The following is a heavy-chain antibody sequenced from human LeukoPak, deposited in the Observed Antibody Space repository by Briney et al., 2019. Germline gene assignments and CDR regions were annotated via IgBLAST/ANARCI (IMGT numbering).Heavy chain of an antibody. D-gene: IGHD2-8*02. CDR3: ARRNTGGVYPYYYYYMDV. Sequence: GGSLRLSCAASGFTFSSYSMNWVRQAPGKGLEWVSSISGRSSYIYYADSVKGRFTISRDNAKNSLYLQMNSLRAEDTAVYYCARRNTGGVYPYYYYYMDVWGKGTTVTVSS. V-gene: IGHV3-21*01. CDR1: GFTFSSYS. CDR2: ISGRSSYI. J-gene: IGHJ6*03.